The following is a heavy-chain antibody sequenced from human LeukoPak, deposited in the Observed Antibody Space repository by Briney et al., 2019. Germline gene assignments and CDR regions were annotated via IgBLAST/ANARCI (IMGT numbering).Heavy chain of an antibody. V-gene: IGHV4-4*07. CDR3: ARDRSSGYYDY. Sequence: SETLSLTCTVSSGSISSYDWSWIRQPAGKGLEWIGRIYTSGSPNYNPSLKSRVTMSVDTSKNQFSLKLSSVTAADTAVYYCARDRSSGYYDYWGQGILVTVST. CDR2: IYTSGSP. CDR1: SGSISSYD. J-gene: IGHJ4*02. D-gene: IGHD3-22*01.